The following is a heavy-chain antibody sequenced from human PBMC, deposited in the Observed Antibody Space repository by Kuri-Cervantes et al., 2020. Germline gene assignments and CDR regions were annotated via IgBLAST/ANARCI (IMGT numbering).Heavy chain of an antibody. J-gene: IGHJ4*02. D-gene: IGHD2-15*01. CDR1: GFTFSSYN. Sequence: GGSLRLSCAASGFTFSSYNMNWVRQAPGKGLEWVSSISSTRTYIYYADSVRGRFTISRDNAKNSLYLQMNSLRAEDTAVYYCARAARRPYSYYFDYWGQGTLVTVSS. CDR3: ARAARRPYSYYFDY. CDR2: ISSTRTYI. V-gene: IGHV3-21*01.